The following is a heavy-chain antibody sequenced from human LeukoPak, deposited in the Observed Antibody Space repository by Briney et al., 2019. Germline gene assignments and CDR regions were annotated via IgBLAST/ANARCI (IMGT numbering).Heavy chain of an antibody. CDR1: GFMFSQHT. Sequence: PGGSLRLSCAVSGFMFSQHTMSWVRQAPGKRLEWVSSISGSGDATRYADSVMGRFTISRDNAKNTLYLEMTSLKADDTAVYYCGNSRRSGYCSNWGQGTRVTVSS. CDR2: ISGSGDAT. J-gene: IGHJ4*02. D-gene: IGHD3-3*01. CDR3: GNSRRSGYCSN. V-gene: IGHV3-23*01.